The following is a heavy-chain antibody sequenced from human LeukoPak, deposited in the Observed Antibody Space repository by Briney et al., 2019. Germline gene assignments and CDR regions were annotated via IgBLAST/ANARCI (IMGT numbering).Heavy chain of an antibody. V-gene: IGHV4-34*01. J-gene: IGHJ4*02. D-gene: IGHD6-13*01. CDR3: ARLRAVTRSSSWLQVRRRFDY. CDR2: INHSGST. CDR1: GGSFSGYY. Sequence: SETLSLTCAVYGGSFSGYYWSWIRQPPGKGLEWIGEINHSGSTNYNPSLKRRVTISVDTSKNQFSLTLSSVTAADTAVYYCARLRAVTRSSSWLQVRRRFDYWGQGTLVTVSS.